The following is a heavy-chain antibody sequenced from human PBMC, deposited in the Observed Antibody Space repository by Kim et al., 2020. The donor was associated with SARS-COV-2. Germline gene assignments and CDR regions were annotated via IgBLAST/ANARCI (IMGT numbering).Heavy chain of an antibody. CDR3: AREGGIAVAGTDY. D-gene: IGHD6-19*01. V-gene: IGHV3-48*03. CDR2: ISSSGSTI. Sequence: GGSLRLSCAASGFTFSSYEMNWVRQAPGKGLEWVSYISSSGSTIYYADSVKGRFTISRDNAKNSLYLQMNSLRAEDTAVYYCAREGGIAVAGTDYWGQGTLVTVSS. J-gene: IGHJ4*02. CDR1: GFTFSSYE.